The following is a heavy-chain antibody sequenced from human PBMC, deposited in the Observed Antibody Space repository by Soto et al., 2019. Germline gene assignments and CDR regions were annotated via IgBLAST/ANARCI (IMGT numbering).Heavy chain of an antibody. Sequence: QVQLVESGGGVVQPGRSLRLSCAASGFTFSSYGMHWVRQAPGKGLEWVAVISYDGSNKYYADSVKGRFTISRDNSKNTLYLQMNSLRAEDTAVYYCAKVYTAGGSYCDLGYWGQGTLVTVSS. CDR2: ISYDGSNK. J-gene: IGHJ4*02. D-gene: IGHD1-26*01. CDR1: GFTFSSYG. V-gene: IGHV3-30*18. CDR3: AKVYTAGGSYCDLGY.